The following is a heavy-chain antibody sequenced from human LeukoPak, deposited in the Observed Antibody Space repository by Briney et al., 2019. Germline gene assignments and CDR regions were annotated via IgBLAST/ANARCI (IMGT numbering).Heavy chain of an antibody. CDR2: INPSGGSI. D-gene: IGHD4/OR15-4a*01. CDR3: ARDRNPGQSNFLFDY. V-gene: IGHV1-46*01. J-gene: IGHJ4*02. CDR1: GYTFTSYY. Sequence: ASVKVSCKASGYTFTSYYMHWVRQAPGQGLEWMGIINPSGGSISYAQKFQGRVTMTRDTSTSTVYMELSSLRSEDTAVYYCARDRNPGQSNFLFDYWGQGTLVTVSS.